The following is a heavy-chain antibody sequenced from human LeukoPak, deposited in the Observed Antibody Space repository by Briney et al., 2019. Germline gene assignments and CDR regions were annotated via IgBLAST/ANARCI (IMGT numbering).Heavy chain of an antibody. J-gene: IGHJ2*01. D-gene: IGHD4-23*01. V-gene: IGHV4-39*07. CDR1: GGSISSSSYY. CDR3: ARDLLKETTRWSWYFDL. CDR2: IYYSGST. Sequence: SETLSLTCTVSGGSISSSSYYWGWIRQPPGKGLEWIGSIYYSGSTYYNPSLKSRVTMSVDTSKNQFSLKLSSVTAADTAVYYCARDLLKETTRWSWYFDLWGRGTLVTVSS.